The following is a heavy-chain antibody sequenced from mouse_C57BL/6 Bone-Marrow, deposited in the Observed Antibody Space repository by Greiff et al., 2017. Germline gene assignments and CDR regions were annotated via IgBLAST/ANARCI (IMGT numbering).Heavy chain of an antibody. Sequence: EVQLQQSGPELVKPGASVKISCKASGYTFTDYYMNWVKQSHGKSLEWIGDINPNNGGTSYNQKFKGKATLTVDKSSSTAYMERRSLTSEDSAVYYCAGGVVRFAYWGQGTLVTVSA. V-gene: IGHV1-26*01. D-gene: IGHD1-1*02. J-gene: IGHJ3*01. CDR3: AGGVVRFAY. CDR1: GYTFTDYY. CDR2: INPNNGGT.